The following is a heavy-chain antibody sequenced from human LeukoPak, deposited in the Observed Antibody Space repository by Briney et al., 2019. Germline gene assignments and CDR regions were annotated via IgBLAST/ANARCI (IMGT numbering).Heavy chain of an antibody. V-gene: IGHV1-69*10. CDR3: ARDVGYCTNGVCYYYGMDV. Sequence: VAALKDSSKASGGTFSSYAISWVRQAPGQGREWRGRIIPILGIANYAPKFQGGVTITADKYTSTAYLQLSSLRSEDKAVYYCARDVGYCTNGVCYYYGMDVWGKGTTVTVSS. J-gene: IGHJ6*04. D-gene: IGHD2-8*01. CDR2: IIPILGIA. CDR1: GGTFSSYA.